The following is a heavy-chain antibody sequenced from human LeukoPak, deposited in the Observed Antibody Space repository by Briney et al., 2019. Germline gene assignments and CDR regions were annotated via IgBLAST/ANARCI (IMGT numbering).Heavy chain of an antibody. Sequence: RGASVKVSCKASEYTFTSYDINWVRQAPGQGPEWMGWVNPDTGNTGFAQKFQGRVTITQNNSVTTVYMELSALTSEDTAVYYCARRGLVAGIYDLVYGFDIWGQGTMVTVSS. D-gene: IGHD3/OR15-3a*01. J-gene: IGHJ3*02. CDR3: ARRGLVAGIYDLVYGFDI. CDR2: VNPDTGNT. V-gene: IGHV1-8*01. CDR1: EYTFTSYD.